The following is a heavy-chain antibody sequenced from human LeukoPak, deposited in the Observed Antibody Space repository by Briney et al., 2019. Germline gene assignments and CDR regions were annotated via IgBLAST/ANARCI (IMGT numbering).Heavy chain of an antibody. CDR2: IYYSGST. J-gene: IGHJ4*02. Sequence: PSETLSLTCTVSGGSISSYYWSWIRRPPGKGLEWIGYIYYSGSTNYNPSLKSRVTISVDTSKNQFSLKLSSVTAADTAVYYCARVGVRYYFDYWGQGTLVTVSS. D-gene: IGHD4-23*01. CDR1: GGSISSYY. V-gene: IGHV4-59*01. CDR3: ARVGVRYYFDY.